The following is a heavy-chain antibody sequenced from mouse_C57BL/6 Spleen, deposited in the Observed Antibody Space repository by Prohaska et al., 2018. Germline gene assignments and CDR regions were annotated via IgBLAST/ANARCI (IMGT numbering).Heavy chain of an antibody. CDR1: GYTFTSYW. V-gene: IGHV1-52*01. D-gene: IGHD1-1*01. CDR3: ARSGYYGSSYVLRYFDV. Sequence: QVQLQQPGAELVRPGSSVKLSCKASGYTFTSYWMHWVKQRPIQGLEWIGNIDPSDSETHYNQKFKDKATLTVDKSSSTAYMQLSSLTSEDSAVYYCARSGYYGSSYVLRYFDVWGTGTTVTVSS. J-gene: IGHJ1*03. CDR2: IDPSDSET.